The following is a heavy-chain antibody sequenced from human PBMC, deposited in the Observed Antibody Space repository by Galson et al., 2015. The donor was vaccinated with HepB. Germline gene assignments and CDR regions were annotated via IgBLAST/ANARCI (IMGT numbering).Heavy chain of an antibody. D-gene: IGHD4/OR15-4a*01. CDR3: ARETIFDY. CDR1: GFTFSSYA. V-gene: IGHV3-30-3*01. J-gene: IGHJ4*02. CDR2: ISYDGSNK. Sequence: SLRLSCAASGFTFSSYAMHWVRQAPGKGLEWVAVISYDGSNKYYADSVKGRFTISRDNSKNTLYLQMNSLRAEDTAVYYCARETIFDYWGQGTLVTVSS.